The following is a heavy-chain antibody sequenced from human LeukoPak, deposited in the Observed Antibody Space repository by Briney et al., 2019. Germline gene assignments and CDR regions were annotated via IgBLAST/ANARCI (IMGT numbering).Heavy chain of an antibody. CDR2: IIPIFGTA. CDR1: GGTFSSYA. J-gene: IGHJ4*02. D-gene: IGHD6-13*01. Sequence: ASVKVXCKASGGTFSSYAISWVRQAPGQGLXXMGGIIPIFGTANYAQKFQGRVTITTDESTSTAYMELSSLRSEDTAVYYCAREGGEKYSSNRYDYWGQGTLVTVSS. CDR3: AREGGEKYSSNRYDY. V-gene: IGHV1-69*05.